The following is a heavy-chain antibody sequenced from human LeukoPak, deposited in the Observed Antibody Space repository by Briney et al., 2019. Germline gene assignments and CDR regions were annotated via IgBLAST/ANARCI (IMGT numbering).Heavy chain of an antibody. V-gene: IGHV4-38-2*02. Sequence: SETLSLTCAVSAYSISSGYYWGWIRQPPGKGLDWIGSIYHSGTTYYNPALKSRITISVNTSKTQFSLKMSSVTDANTAVYYCARENTYCSSTSCYGLFDYWGQGTLVTVSS. CDR3: ARENTYCSSTSCYGLFDY. CDR1: AYSISSGYY. J-gene: IGHJ4*02. D-gene: IGHD2-2*01. CDR2: IYHSGTT.